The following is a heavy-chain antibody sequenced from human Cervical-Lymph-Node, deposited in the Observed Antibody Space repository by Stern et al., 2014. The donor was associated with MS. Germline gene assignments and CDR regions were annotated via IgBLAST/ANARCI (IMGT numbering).Heavy chain of an antibody. D-gene: IGHD3-16*01. Sequence: QVQLVQSGAEMRKPGSSVRVSCKDSGGIFSTSVISWLRQAPGQGLEWMGGISPMFGRANYAQRFQGSVTITADESTSTVYMGLTSLRSEDTAVYYCARERDNSYAFDSWGQGTLVTLSS. J-gene: IGHJ4*02. CDR3: ARERDNSYAFDS. CDR2: ISPMFGRA. V-gene: IGHV1-69*01. CDR1: GGIFSTSV.